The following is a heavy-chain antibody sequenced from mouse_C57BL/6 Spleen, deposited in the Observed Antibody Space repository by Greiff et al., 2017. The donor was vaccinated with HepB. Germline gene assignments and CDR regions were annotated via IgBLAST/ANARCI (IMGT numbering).Heavy chain of an antibody. CDR2: IYPRSGNT. J-gene: IGHJ1*03. CDR1: GYTFTSYG. CDR3: ARGEWSYWYFDV. Sequence: QVQLKQSGAELARPGASVKLSCKASGYTFTSYGISWVKQRTGQGLEWIGEIYPRSGNTYYNEKFKGKATLTADKSSSTAYMELRSLTSEDSAVYFCARGEWSYWYFDVWGTGTTVTVSS. V-gene: IGHV1-81*01. D-gene: IGHD1-3*01.